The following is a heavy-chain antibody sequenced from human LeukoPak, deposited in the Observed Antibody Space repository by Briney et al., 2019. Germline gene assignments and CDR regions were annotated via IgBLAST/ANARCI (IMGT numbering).Heavy chain of an antibody. CDR3: ARSARADDAFDI. J-gene: IGHJ3*02. CDR2: MNPNSGNT. Sequence: ASVKVSCKASGYTFTSYDINWVRQATGQGLEWMGWMNPNSGNTGYAQKFQGRVTMSRNTSISTAYMELSSLRSEDTAVYYCARSARADDAFDIWGQGTMVTVSS. CDR1: GYTFTSYD. V-gene: IGHV1-8*01.